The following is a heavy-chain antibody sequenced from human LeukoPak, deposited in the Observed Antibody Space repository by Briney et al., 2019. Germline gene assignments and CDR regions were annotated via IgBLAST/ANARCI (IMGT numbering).Heavy chain of an antibody. V-gene: IGHV3-21*01. J-gene: IGHJ4*02. CDR3: ARVSLWFGELLSTFDY. Sequence: PGGSLPLFCAASGFTLSSYSMNWARQPPGRGVEWVSSISSSSSYIYYADSVTGRFTISKDKAKNSLYLQMNSLGAEDTAVYYCARVSLWFGELLSTFDYWGQGTLVTVSS. CDR2: ISSSSSYI. CDR1: GFTLSSYS. D-gene: IGHD3-10*01.